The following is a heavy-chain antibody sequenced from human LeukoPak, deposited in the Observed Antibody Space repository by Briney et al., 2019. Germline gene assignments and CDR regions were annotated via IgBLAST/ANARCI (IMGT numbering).Heavy chain of an antibody. CDR3: ATGPSTTITTAY. D-gene: IGHD4-11*01. CDR1: GYTFTDYY. V-gene: IGHV1-2*06. J-gene: IGHJ4*01. Sequence: ASVKVSCKTSGYTFTDYYIHWVRQAPGQGLEWMGRINPNNGGSNIAQKFQGRVTMTRDTSISTAYMEVSRLTSDDTAIYYCATGPSTTITTAYWGQEPWSPSPQ. CDR2: INPNNGGS.